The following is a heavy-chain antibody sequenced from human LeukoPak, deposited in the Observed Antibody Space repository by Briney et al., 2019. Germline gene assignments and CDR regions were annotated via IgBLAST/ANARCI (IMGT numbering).Heavy chain of an antibody. CDR1: GGSISSHY. Sequence: SETLSLTCTVSGGSISSHYWSWIRQPPGKGLEWIGYIYHSGSTNYNPSLKSRVTISVDTSKNQFSLKLSFVTAADTAVYYCARLYDTSGYDAFDIWGQGTMVTVSS. D-gene: IGHD3-22*01. CDR3: ARLYDTSGYDAFDI. CDR2: IYHSGST. J-gene: IGHJ3*02. V-gene: IGHV4-59*11.